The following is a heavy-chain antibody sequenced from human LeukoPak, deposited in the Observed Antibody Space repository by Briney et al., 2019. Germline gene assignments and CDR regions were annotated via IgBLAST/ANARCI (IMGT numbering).Heavy chain of an antibody. D-gene: IGHD3-9*01. Sequence: GGSLRLSCAASRFTFSSYGMHWVRQAPGKGQEWVAVISYDGSNKYYADSVKGRFTISRDNSKNTLYLQMNSLRAEDTAVYYCAKDLYLTGYSFDYWGQGTLVTVSS. J-gene: IGHJ4*02. CDR1: RFTFSSYG. CDR3: AKDLYLTGYSFDY. V-gene: IGHV3-30*18. CDR2: ISYDGSNK.